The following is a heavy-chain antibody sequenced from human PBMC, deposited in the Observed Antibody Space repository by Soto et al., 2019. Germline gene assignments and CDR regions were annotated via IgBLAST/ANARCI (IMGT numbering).Heavy chain of an antibody. D-gene: IGHD6-13*01. V-gene: IGHV3-30*18. Sequence: PGGSLRLSCASSGFPFRRDGMHWVRQAPGKGLEWVAVISYDGRNRYYADSVKGRFAISRDDSKNTLYLQMNSLRGEDTAVYYCAKDRSNSWTFDYWGLGTLVTVSS. CDR2: ISYDGRNR. CDR1: GFPFRRDG. J-gene: IGHJ4*02. CDR3: AKDRSNSWTFDY.